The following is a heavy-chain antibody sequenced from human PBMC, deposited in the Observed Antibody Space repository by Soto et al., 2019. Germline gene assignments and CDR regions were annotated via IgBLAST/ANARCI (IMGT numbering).Heavy chain of an antibody. V-gene: IGHV3-48*03. D-gene: IGHD3-10*01. Sequence: GGSLRLSCAASVFTFSSYAMNWVRQAPGKGLEWVSYISSSGSTIYYADSVKGRFTISRDNAKNSLYLQMNSLRAEDTAVYYCARGVLWSSYYFDYWGQGTLVTVSS. CDR1: VFTFSSYA. J-gene: IGHJ4*02. CDR2: ISSSGSTI. CDR3: ARGVLWSSYYFDY.